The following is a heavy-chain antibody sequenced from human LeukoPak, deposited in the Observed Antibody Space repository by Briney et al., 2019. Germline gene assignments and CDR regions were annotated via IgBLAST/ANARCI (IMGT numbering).Heavy chain of an antibody. CDR1: GGTFSSYA. D-gene: IGHD5-12*01. Sequence: SVKVSCKASGGTFSSYAISWVRQAPGQGLEWMGGIIPIFGTANYAQKFQGRVTITADESTSTAYMELSSLRSEDTAVYYCASLVATIRSGGYYFDYWGQGTLVTVSS. CDR2: IIPIFGTA. CDR3: ASLVATIRSGGYYFDY. J-gene: IGHJ4*02. V-gene: IGHV1-69*13.